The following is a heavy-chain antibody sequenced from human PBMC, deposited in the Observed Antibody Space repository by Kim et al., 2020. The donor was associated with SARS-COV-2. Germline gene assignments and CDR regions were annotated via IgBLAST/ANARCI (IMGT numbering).Heavy chain of an antibody. CDR1: GFTFSSYE. V-gene: IGHV3-48*03. CDR3: ARDPRGQYGYSHYMDV. CDR2: ISSSGSTI. D-gene: IGHD4-4*01. Sequence: GGSLRLSCAASGFTFSSYEMNWVRQAPGKGLEWVSYISSSGSTIYYADSVKGRFTISRDNAKNSLYLQMNSLRAEDTAVYYCARDPRGQYGYSHYMDVWGKGTTVTVSS. J-gene: IGHJ6*03.